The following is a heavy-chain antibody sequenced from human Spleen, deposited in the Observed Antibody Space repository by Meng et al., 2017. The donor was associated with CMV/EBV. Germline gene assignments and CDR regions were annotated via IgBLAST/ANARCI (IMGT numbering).Heavy chain of an antibody. CDR3: AKAPYSNWYPNWFDP. Sequence: GGSLRLSCAASGFTFDDYAMHWVRQAPGKGLGWVSGISWNSGSIGYADSVKGRFTISRDNAKNSLYLQMNSLRAEDTALYFCAKAPYSNWYPNWFDPWGQGTLVTVSS. V-gene: IGHV3-9*01. CDR1: GFTFDDYA. CDR2: ISWNSGSI. J-gene: IGHJ5*02. D-gene: IGHD6-13*01.